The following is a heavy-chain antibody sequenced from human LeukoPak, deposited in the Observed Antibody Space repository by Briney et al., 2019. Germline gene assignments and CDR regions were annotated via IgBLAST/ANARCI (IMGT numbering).Heavy chain of an antibody. Sequence: SVKVSCKASGGTFSSYAISWVRQAPGQGLEWMGRIIPIFGTANYAQKFQGRVTITTDESTSTAYMELSSLRSEDTAVYYCARNRYDILTGYYRNYYFDYWGQGTLVTVSS. D-gene: IGHD3-9*01. J-gene: IGHJ4*02. CDR3: ARNRYDILTGYYRNYYFDY. CDR2: IIPIFGTA. V-gene: IGHV1-69*05. CDR1: GGTFSSYA.